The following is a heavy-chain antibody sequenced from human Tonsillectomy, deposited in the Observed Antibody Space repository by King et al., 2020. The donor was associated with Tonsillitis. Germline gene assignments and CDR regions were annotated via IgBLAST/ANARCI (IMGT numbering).Heavy chain of an antibody. J-gene: IGHJ6*02. CDR2: IYPGNSDT. CDR3: ARLTGTTGYYYYGMDV. V-gene: IGHV5-51*01. Sequence: QLVPSGAEVKKPGESLKISCKTSGYSFTSQWIGWVRQMPGKGLEWMGIIYPGNSDTRYSPSFEGQVTISADESISTAYLQWSSLKASDTAMYYCARLTGTTGYYYYGMDVWAQGTTVTVSS. CDR1: GYSFTSQW. D-gene: IGHD1-1*01.